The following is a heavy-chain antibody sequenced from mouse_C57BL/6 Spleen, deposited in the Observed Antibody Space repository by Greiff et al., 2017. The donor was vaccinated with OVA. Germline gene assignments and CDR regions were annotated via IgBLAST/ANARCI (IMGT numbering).Heavy chain of an antibody. CDR1: GYTFTSYW. Sequence: QVQLQQSGAELVKPGASVKMSCKASGYTFTSYWITWVKQRPGQGLEWIGDIYPGSGSTNYNEKFKSKATLTVDTSSSTAYMQLSSLTSEDSAVYYCARNIYDYAMDYWGQGTSVTVSS. V-gene: IGHV1-55*01. D-gene: IGHD1-3*01. CDR3: ARNIYDYAMDY. CDR2: IYPGSGST. J-gene: IGHJ4*01.